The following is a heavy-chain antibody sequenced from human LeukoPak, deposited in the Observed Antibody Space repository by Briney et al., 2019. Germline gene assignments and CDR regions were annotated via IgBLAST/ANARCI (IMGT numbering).Heavy chain of an antibody. Sequence: PSETLSLTCAVYDGSFSGYYWSWIRQPPGKGLEWIGEMNHSGSTNYNPSLKSRVTISVDTSKNQFSLKLSSVTAADTAVYYCARLEIAARRVGSGNWFDPWGQGTLVTVSS. CDR2: MNHSGST. CDR3: ARLEIAARRVGSGNWFDP. CDR1: DGSFSGYY. D-gene: IGHD6-6*01. J-gene: IGHJ5*02. V-gene: IGHV4-34*01.